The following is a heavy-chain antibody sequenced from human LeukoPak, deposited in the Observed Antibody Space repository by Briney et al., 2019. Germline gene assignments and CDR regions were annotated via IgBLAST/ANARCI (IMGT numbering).Heavy chain of an antibody. CDR2: ISGSGCKK. Sequence: PGGSLSLSCAASGFIFRCYAMNWVRPAAGKGLEWVSIISGSGCKKYYADSVKGRLTISRDNSRNLLFLQMRHLRVEDTAVYYCAKRRHYFSSGDYDRDPWGQGTLVTVSS. V-gene: IGHV3-23*01. J-gene: IGHJ5*02. D-gene: IGHD3-10*01. CDR3: AKRRHYFSSGDYDRDP. CDR1: GFIFRCYA.